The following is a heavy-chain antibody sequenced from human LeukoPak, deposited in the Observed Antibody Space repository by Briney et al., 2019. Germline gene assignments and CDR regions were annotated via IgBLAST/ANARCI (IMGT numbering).Heavy chain of an antibody. CDR3: ARRFYAGAFDI. D-gene: IGHD2/OR15-2a*01. Sequence: ASVKVSCKASGGTFSSYAISWVRQAPGQGLEWMGGIIPIFGTANYAQRFQGRVTITADESTSTAYMELSSLRSEDTAVYYCARRFYAGAFDIWGQGTMVTVSS. V-gene: IGHV1-69*01. CDR2: IIPIFGTA. J-gene: IGHJ3*02. CDR1: GGTFSSYA.